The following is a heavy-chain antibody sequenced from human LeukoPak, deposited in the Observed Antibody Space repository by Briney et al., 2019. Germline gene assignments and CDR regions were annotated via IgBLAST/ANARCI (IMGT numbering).Heavy chain of an antibody. CDR1: GFTFSSYA. V-gene: IGHV3-23*01. D-gene: IGHD6-13*01. CDR3: AKSHASGSSWFVSNDY. Sequence: PGGSLRVSCSASGFTFSSYAMSWVRQAPGKGLEGVSAISGSGGRSYYADSVKGRFTIARDNSKDTLYLQMTSLRADDTAVYYCAKSHASGSSWFVSNDYWGQGTLVTVSS. J-gene: IGHJ4*02. CDR2: ISGSGGRS.